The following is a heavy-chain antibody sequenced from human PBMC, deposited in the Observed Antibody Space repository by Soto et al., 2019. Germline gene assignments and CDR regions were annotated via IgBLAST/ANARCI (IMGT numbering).Heavy chain of an antibody. V-gene: IGHV4-59*02. CDR1: GDSVTENY. CDR2: MHYTGFS. J-gene: IGHJ5*02. Sequence: TSETLSLTCAFSGDSVTENYLTWIRQSPEKGLEWIGYMHYTGFSFSNPSLKSRVATSVDKSKNEFTLQLTSVTAADTAVYYCARGAGYCSGGSCYSVDWFDPWGQGTLVTVSS. D-gene: IGHD2-15*01. CDR3: ARGAGYCSGGSCYSVDWFDP.